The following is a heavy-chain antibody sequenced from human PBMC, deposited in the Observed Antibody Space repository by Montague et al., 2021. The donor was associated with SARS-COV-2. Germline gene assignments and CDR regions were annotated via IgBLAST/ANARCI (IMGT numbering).Heavy chain of an antibody. Sequence: SLRLSCAASGFTFSRYEMNWVRQAPGKGLEWVSYISSSGSTIYYXXSVKGRFTISRDNAKNSLYLQMNSLRAEDTAVYYCARDSLFRSGYSSGWPDYWGQGTLVTVSS. V-gene: IGHV3-48*03. J-gene: IGHJ4*02. CDR3: ARDSLFRSGYSSGWPDY. CDR2: ISSSGSTI. D-gene: IGHD6-19*01. CDR1: GFTFSRYE.